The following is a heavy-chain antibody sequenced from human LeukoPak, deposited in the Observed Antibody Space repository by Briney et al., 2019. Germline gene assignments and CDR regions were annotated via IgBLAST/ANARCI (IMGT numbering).Heavy chain of an antibody. CDR2: IYYSGST. D-gene: IGHD1-26*01. J-gene: IGHJ4*02. Sequence: SETLSLTCTVSGGSISSSSYYWGWICQPPGKGLEWIGSIYYSGSTYYNPSLKSRVTISVDTSKNQFSLKLSSVTAADTAVYYCARAGRWVGATDYWGQGTLVTVSS. CDR1: GGSISSSSYY. CDR3: ARAGRWVGATDY. V-gene: IGHV4-39*07.